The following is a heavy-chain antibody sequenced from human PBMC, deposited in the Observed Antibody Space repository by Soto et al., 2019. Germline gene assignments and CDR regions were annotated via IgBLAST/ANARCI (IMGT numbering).Heavy chain of an antibody. J-gene: IGHJ6*03. CDR3: ARDSEEFYGDYGSVKRSYYMDV. D-gene: IGHD4-17*01. CDR2: ISSSSSYI. V-gene: IGHV3-21*01. Sequence: LSLTCAASGFTFSSYSMNWVRQAPGKGLEWVSSISSSSSYIYYADSVKGRFTISRDNAKNSLYLQMNSLRAEDTAVYYCARDSEEFYGDYGSVKRSYYMDVWGKGTTVTVSS. CDR1: GFTFSSYS.